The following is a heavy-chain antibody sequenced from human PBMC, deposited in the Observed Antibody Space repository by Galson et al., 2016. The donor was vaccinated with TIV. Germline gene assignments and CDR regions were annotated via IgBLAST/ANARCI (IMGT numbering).Heavy chain of an antibody. V-gene: IGHV3-74*01. J-gene: IGHJ4*02. Sequence: SLRLSCAASGFTFTTYWMHWVRQAPGKGLVWVSRINNDGSTTTYADSVKGRFTISSDNTKNTLFLQMNGLRAEDTAVYYCARPSTYHDISSYHPLDYWGQGTLVTVSS. CDR1: GFTFTTYW. CDR2: INNDGSTT. D-gene: IGHD3-22*01. CDR3: ARPSTYHDISSYHPLDY.